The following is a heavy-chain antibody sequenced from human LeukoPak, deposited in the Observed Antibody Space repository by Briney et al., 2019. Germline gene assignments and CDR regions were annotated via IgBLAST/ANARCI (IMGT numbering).Heavy chain of an antibody. CDR2: ITTHNGNT. CDR3: ARAVYCSSTSCYNSYMDV. V-gene: IGHV1-18*01. D-gene: IGHD2-2*02. CDR1: GYTFTTYG. Sequence: ASVKVSCKASGYTFTTYGISWVRQAPRQGLEWMGWITTHNGNTYYAQKLQGRVTMTTDTSITTAYMELRSLRSDDTAIYYCARAVYCSSTSCYNSYMDVWGKGTTVTVSS. J-gene: IGHJ6*03.